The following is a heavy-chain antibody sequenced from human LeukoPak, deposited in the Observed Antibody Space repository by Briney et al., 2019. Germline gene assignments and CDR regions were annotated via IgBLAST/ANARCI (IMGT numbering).Heavy chain of an antibody. Sequence: SETLSLTCAVYGGSFSGYSWSWIRQPPGKGLEWIGEINHSGSTNYNSSLKSRVTISVDTSKNQFSLKLSSVTAADTAVYYCATRPDIAGTGPGWFDPWGQGTLVTVSS. D-gene: IGHD6-13*01. CDR1: GGSFSGYS. CDR3: ATRPDIAGTGPGWFDP. V-gene: IGHV4-34*01. J-gene: IGHJ5*02. CDR2: INHSGST.